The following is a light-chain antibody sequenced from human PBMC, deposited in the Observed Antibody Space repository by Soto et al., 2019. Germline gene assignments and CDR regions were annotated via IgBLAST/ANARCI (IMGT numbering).Light chain of an antibody. CDR3: QQSYSIPFT. CDR2: SAS. Sequence: DIQMTQSPSSLAASVGDRVTITCRASQRVSIYLNWYQLKPGKAPKLLIYSASTLQGGVPSRFSGSGSGTDFTLTISSLQPEDFATYCCQQSYSIPFTFGPGTKVDIK. CDR1: QRVSIY. V-gene: IGKV1-39*01. J-gene: IGKJ3*01.